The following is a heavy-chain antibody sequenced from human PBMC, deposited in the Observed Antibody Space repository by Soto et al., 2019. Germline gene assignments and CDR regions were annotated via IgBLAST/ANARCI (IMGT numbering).Heavy chain of an antibody. Sequence: GSLRLSCAASGFTFSSYRMTWVRQAPGKGLEWVANIKQDGSETYYVDSVKGRFTISRDNAKNSLYLQMNSLRAEDSAVYYCAREYAFLEWLLKENYYYYGMDVWGQGTTVTVSS. J-gene: IGHJ6*02. D-gene: IGHD3-3*02. CDR3: AREYAFLEWLLKENYYYYGMDV. CDR2: IKQDGSET. V-gene: IGHV3-7*01. CDR1: GFTFSSYR.